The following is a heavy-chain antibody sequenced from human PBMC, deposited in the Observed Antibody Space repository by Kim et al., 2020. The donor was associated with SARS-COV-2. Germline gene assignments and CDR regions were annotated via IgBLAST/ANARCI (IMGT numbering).Heavy chain of an antibody. D-gene: IGHD6-13*01. CDR2: INPNSGGT. Sequence: ASVKVSCKASGYTFTGYYMHWVRQAPGQGLEWMGWINPNSGGTNYAQKFQGRVTMTRDTSISTAYMELSRLRSDDTAVYYCAREMSDPGIAAAGYYYGMDVRGQGTTVTVSS. CDR3: AREMSDPGIAAAGYYYGMDV. J-gene: IGHJ6*02. V-gene: IGHV1-2*02. CDR1: GYTFTGYY.